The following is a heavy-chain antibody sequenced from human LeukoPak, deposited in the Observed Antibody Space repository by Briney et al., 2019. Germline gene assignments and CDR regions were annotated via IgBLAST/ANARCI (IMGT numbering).Heavy chain of an antibody. J-gene: IGHJ5*02. CDR2: ISSSGSTI. Sequence: MSWIRRAXGKGLEWVSYISSSGSTIYYADSVKGRFTISRDNAKNSLYLQMNSLRAEDTAVYYCASYLGYCSSTSCPSDLDNWFDPWGQGTLVTVSS. D-gene: IGHD2-2*01. CDR3: ASYLGYCSSTSCPSDLDNWFDP. V-gene: IGHV3-11*01.